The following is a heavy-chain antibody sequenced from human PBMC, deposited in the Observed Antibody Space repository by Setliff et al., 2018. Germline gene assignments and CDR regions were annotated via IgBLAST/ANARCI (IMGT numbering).Heavy chain of an antibody. CDR3: ARAPLESGYYYGQGHYFDN. Sequence: GASVKVSCKASGGTIRSYGISWVRQAPGQGLEWMGGTIPSFGSTNYAQKFQDTSTTTVYMELSSLRSEDTAVYYCARAPLESGYYYGQGHYFDNWGQGTLVTVSS. CDR1: GGTIRSYG. D-gene: IGHD5-18*01. V-gene: IGHV1-69*06. CDR2: TIPSFGST. J-gene: IGHJ4*02.